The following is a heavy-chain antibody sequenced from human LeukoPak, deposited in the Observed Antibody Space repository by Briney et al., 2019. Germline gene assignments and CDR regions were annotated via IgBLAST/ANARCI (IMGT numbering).Heavy chain of an antibody. CDR3: ARGLSGYASSLGY. J-gene: IGHJ4*02. V-gene: IGHV3-21*06. CDR2: ISSNSRYI. Sequence: GGSLRLSCAASGFTFSTYSMSWVRQAPGKGLEWVSSISSNSRYIYYADSMRGRFTISRDNAKNSLYLQMNSLRAEDTAVYYCARGLSGYASSLGYWGQGTLVTVSA. D-gene: IGHD6-6*01. CDR1: GFTFSTYS.